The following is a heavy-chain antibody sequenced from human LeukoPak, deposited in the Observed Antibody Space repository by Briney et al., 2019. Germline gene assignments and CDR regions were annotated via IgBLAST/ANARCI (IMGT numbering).Heavy chain of an antibody. Sequence: GESLKISCKGSGYSFPTYWIGWVRQMPGKGLEWMGIIYPGDSDARYSPSFQGQVTISADKSISTAYLQWSSLEASDTAMYYCARTDTGGQAAYGMDVWGQGTTVTVSS. CDR1: GYSFPTYW. CDR3: ARTDTGGQAAYGMDV. D-gene: IGHD5-18*01. V-gene: IGHV5-51*01. CDR2: IYPGDSDA. J-gene: IGHJ6*02.